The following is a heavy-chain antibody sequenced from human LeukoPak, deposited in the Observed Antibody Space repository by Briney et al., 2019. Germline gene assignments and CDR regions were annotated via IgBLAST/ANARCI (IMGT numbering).Heavy chain of an antibody. D-gene: IGHD2-21*02. CDR3: ARGVTAMSWFDP. V-gene: IGHV4-59*12. J-gene: IGHJ5*02. Sequence: MASETLSLTCTVSGGSISGYYWSWIRQPPGKGLEWIGEIYYSGSTKYNPSLKSRVTMSVDTSKNQFSLRLSSVTAADTAVYYCARGVTAMSWFDPWGQGTLVTVSS. CDR2: IYYSGST. CDR1: GGSISGYY.